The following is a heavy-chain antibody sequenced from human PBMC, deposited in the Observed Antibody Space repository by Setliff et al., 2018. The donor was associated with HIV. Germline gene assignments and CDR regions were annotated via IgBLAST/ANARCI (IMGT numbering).Heavy chain of an antibody. V-gene: IGHV4-31*03. CDR1: GGSISSGGYH. J-gene: IGHJ4*02. Sequence: PSETLSLTCTVSGGSISSGGYHWSWIRQHPGKGLEWIGYIFYSGSTSYNPSLKSRFAISVDTSKNQFSLKLSSVTAADTAVYYCARGGGYDRSGYYPFDYWGQGTPVTVS. CDR3: ARGGGYDRSGYYPFDY. CDR2: IFYSGST. D-gene: IGHD3-22*01.